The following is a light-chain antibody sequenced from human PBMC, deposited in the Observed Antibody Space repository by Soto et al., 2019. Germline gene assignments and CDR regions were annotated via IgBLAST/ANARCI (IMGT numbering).Light chain of an antibody. CDR3: LQDYSYPWT. V-gene: IGKV1-6*01. CDR2: AAS. Sequence: IQMTQSPSSLSASIGDRVTITCRASQSISSYLNWYQQKPGKAPKLLIYAASSLQSGVPSRFSGSASGTDFTLTISSLQPEDFATYYCLQDYSYPWTFGQGTKVDIK. CDR1: QSISSY. J-gene: IGKJ1*01.